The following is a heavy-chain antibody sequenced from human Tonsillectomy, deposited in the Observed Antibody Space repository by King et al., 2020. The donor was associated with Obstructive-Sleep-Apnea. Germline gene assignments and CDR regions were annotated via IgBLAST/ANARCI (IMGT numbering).Heavy chain of an antibody. CDR2: IYYSGST. J-gene: IGHJ5*02. CDR1: GGSISSYY. CDR3: ARVVVGATNWFDP. Sequence: QVQLQESGPGLVKPSETLSLTCTVSGGSISSYYWSWIRQPPGKGLEWIGYIYYSGSTNYNPSLKSRVTISVDTSKNQFSLKLSSVPAADTAVYYYARVVVGATNWFDPWGQGTLVTVSS. D-gene: IGHD1-26*01. V-gene: IGHV4-59*01.